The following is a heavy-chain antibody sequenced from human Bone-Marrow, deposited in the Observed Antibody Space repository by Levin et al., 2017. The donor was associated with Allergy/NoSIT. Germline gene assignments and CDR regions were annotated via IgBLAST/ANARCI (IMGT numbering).Heavy chain of an antibody. CDR3: TTVSITIFGVVILYGMDV. CDR2: IKSKTDGGTT. J-gene: IGHJ6*02. D-gene: IGHD3-3*01. V-gene: IGHV3-15*07. Sequence: PSETLSLTCAASGFTFSNAWMNWVRQAPGKGLEWVGRIKSKTDGGTTDYAAPVKGRFTISRDDSKNTLYLQMNSLKTEDTAVYYCTTVSITIFGVVILYGMDVWGQGTTVTVSS. CDR1: GFTFSNAW.